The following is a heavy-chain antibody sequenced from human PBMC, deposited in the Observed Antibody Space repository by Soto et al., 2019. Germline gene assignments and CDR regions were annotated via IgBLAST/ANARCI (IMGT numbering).Heavy chain of an antibody. CDR1: GFTFSSYG. D-gene: IGHD6-13*01. J-gene: IGHJ4*02. V-gene: IGHV3-30*18. Sequence: GGSLRLSCAASGFTFSSYGMHWVRQAPGKGLEWVAVISYDGSNKYYADSVKGRFTISRDNSKNTLYLQMNSLRAEDTAVYYCAKGFVPDIAAAGIGNYWGQGTLVTVSS. CDR3: AKGFVPDIAAAGIGNY. CDR2: ISYDGSNK.